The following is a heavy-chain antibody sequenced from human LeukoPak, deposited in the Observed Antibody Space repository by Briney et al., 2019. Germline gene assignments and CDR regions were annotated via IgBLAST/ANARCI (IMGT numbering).Heavy chain of an antibody. CDR1: GGSISSYY. V-gene: IGHV4-4*07. CDR2: IYTSGST. J-gene: IGHJ4*02. CDR3: ARDGPDIVVVAPLDY. Sequence: PSETLSLTCTVSGGSISSYYWSWIRQPARKGLEWIGRIYTSGSTNYNPSLKSRVTMSVDTSKNQFSLKLSSVTAADTAVYYCARDGPDIVVVAPLDYWGQGTLVTVSS. D-gene: IGHD2-15*01.